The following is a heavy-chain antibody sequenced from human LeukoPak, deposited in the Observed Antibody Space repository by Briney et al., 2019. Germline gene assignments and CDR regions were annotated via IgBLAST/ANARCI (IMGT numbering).Heavy chain of an antibody. Sequence: SETLSLTCTVSGGSISSSSYYWGWIRQPPGKGLEWIGSIYYSGSTYYNPSLKSRVTISVDTSKNQFSLRLSSVTAADTAVYYCARSYYYDSSAHWGQGTLVTVSS. D-gene: IGHD3-22*01. CDR1: GGSISSSSYY. CDR2: IYYSGST. J-gene: IGHJ4*02. V-gene: IGHV4-39*01. CDR3: ARSYYYDSSAH.